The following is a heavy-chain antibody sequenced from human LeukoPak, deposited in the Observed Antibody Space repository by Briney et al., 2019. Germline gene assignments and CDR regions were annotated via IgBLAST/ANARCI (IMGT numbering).Heavy chain of an antibody. CDR1: GFTVSSNY. CDR3: VRYGDTTFDY. J-gene: IGHJ4*02. CDR2: IYSGGNT. D-gene: IGHD1-1*01. Sequence: GGSLRLSCAASGFTVSSNYMSWVRQAPGKGLEWVSIIYSGGNTYYADSVKGRFTISRDNFKNTLYLEMNSLRAEDKAVYYCVRYGDTTFDYWGQGTLVTVSS. V-gene: IGHV3-53*01.